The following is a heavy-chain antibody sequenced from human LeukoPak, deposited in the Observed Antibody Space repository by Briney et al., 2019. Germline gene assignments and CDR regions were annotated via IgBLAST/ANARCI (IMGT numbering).Heavy chain of an antibody. CDR2: VYNSGKT. V-gene: IGHV4-4*07. CDR1: GDSIRSYY. CDR3: AGGIVVVPAAPFDY. Sequence: KPSETLSLTCTVSGDSIRSYYWSWIRQTAGKGLEWIGRVYNSGKTNYNPSLRSRVTMSVDTSKNQFSLKLSSVTAADTAVYYCAGGIVVVPAAPFDYWGQGTLVTVSS. D-gene: IGHD2-2*01. J-gene: IGHJ4*02.